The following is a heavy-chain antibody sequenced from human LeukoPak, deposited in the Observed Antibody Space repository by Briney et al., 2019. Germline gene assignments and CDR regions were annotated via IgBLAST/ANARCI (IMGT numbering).Heavy chain of an antibody. CDR2: ISYDGSNK. CDR3: ARDFLSVYYDSSGQAFDI. J-gene: IGHJ3*02. D-gene: IGHD3-22*01. V-gene: IGHV3-30*04. CDR1: GFTFSSYA. Sequence: PGGSLRLSCAASGFTFSSYAMHWVRQAPGKGLEWVAVISYDGSNKYYSDSVKGRFTISRDNFKNTLYLQMNSLRAEDTAVYYCARDFLSVYYDSSGQAFDIWGQGTMVTVSS.